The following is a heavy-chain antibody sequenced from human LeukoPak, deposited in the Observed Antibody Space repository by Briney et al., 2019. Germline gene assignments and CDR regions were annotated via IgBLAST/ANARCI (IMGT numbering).Heavy chain of an antibody. CDR1: GGTFSSYA. CDR2: IIPIFGTA. D-gene: IGHD3-9*01. CDR3: ARARDILTGPADY. J-gene: IGHJ4*02. Sequence: SVKVSCKASGGTFSSYAISWVRQAPRQGLEWMGGIIPIFGTANYAQKFQGRVTITADESTSTAYMELSSLRSEDTAVYYCARARDILTGPADYWGQGTLVTVSS. V-gene: IGHV1-69*13.